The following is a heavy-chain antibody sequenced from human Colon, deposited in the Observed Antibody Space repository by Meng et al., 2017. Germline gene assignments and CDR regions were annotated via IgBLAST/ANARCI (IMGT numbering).Heavy chain of an antibody. CDR1: GASVRSPDHQ. Sequence: QVGLYESSPSVLRAPPAPPLICAVSGASVRSPDHQLGGVRQPPGKGLEWIGYARIDYANTNYNPSLKSRVNVSLDTSKNQFSLNVRSVTAADTAVYYCARDYWGSLDFWGQGILVIVSS. CDR2: ARIDYANT. J-gene: IGHJ4*02. V-gene: IGHV4-61*08. CDR3: ARDYWGSLDF. D-gene: IGHD3-16*01.